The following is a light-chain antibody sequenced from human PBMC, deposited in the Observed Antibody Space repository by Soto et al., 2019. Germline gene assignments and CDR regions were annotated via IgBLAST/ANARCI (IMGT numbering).Light chain of an antibody. Sequence: SALTQPASVSGSPGQSITISCTGTSSDVGAYKYVSWYQQHPGKAPRLMMYDVSNRPSGVSTRFSGSKSGNTASLTISGLQAEDEADYYCTSYTISSTLRYVFVNGTKATVL. CDR1: SSDVGAYKY. CDR2: DVS. V-gene: IGLV2-14*01. J-gene: IGLJ1*01. CDR3: TSYTISSTLRYV.